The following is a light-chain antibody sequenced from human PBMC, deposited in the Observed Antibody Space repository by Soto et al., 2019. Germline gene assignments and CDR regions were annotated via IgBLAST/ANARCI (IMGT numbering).Light chain of an antibody. CDR1: SSDVGSYNR. CDR3: SSYTSSTTYV. V-gene: IGLV2-18*02. CDR2: EVS. J-gene: IGLJ1*01. Sequence: QSALTQPPSVSGSPGQSVAISCTGTSSDVGSYNRVSWYQQPPGTAPKVMIYEVSNRPSGVPDRFSGSKSGNTASLTISGLQAEDEADSSCSSYTSSTTYVFRTGTKVTV.